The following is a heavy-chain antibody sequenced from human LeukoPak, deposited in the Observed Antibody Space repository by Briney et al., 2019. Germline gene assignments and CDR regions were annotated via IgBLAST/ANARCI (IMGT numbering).Heavy chain of an antibody. Sequence: SETLSLTCTVSGGSISSYYWSWIRQPPGKGLEWIGYIYYSGSTNYNPSLKSRVTISVDTSKNLFSLKLSSVTAADTAVYYCARGEDYYDSSGYFDYWGQGTLVTVSS. D-gene: IGHD3-22*01. J-gene: IGHJ4*02. CDR3: ARGEDYYDSSGYFDY. CDR2: IYYSGST. CDR1: GGSISSYY. V-gene: IGHV4-59*01.